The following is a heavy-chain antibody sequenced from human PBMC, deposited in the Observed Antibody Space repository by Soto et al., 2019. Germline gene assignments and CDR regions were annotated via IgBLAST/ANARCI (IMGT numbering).Heavy chain of an antibody. V-gene: IGHV4-34*01. J-gene: IGHJ4*02. Sequence: PSETLSLTCAVYGGSFSGYYWSWIRQPPGKGLEWIGEINHSGSTNYNPSLKSRVTISVDTSKNQFSLKLSSVTAADTAVYHCARGQYNWNYFLDYWGQGTLVTVSS. CDR2: INHSGST. CDR3: ARGQYNWNYFLDY. CDR1: GGSFSGYY. D-gene: IGHD1-7*01.